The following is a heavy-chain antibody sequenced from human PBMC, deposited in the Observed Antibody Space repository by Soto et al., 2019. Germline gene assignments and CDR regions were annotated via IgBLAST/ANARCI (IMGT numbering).Heavy chain of an antibody. CDR1: GYSFTSYW. CDR3: ARVRVAVAGPFDY. J-gene: IGHJ4*02. CDR2: IYPGDSDT. D-gene: IGHD6-19*01. V-gene: IGHV5-51*01. Sequence: GESLKISCKGSGYSFTSYWIGWVRQMPGKGLEWMGIIYPGDSDTRYSPSLQGQVTISADKSISTSYLQWSSLKASDTAMYYCARVRVAVAGPFDYWGQGSLVTVSS.